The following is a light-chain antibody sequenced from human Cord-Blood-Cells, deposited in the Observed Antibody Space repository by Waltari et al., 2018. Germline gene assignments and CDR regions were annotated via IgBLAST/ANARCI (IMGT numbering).Light chain of an antibody. V-gene: IGLV1-40*01. J-gene: IGLJ2*01. CDR1: SSNIGTGYD. Sequence: QSVLTQPPSVYGAPGQRVTISCTGRSSNIGTGYDVHWYQQLPGTAPKLLIYGNSNRPSGVPDRFSGSKSGTSASLAITGLQAEEEADYYCQSYDSSLSGSVFGGGTKLTVL. CDR2: GNS. CDR3: QSYDSSLSGSV.